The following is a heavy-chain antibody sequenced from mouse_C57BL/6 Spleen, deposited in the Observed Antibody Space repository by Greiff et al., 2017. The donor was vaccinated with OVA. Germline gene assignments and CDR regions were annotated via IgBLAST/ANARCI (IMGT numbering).Heavy chain of an antibody. V-gene: IGHV5-16*01. CDR2: INYDGSST. Sequence: EVQLVESEGGLVQPGRSMKLSCTASGFTFSDYYMAWVRQVPEKGLEWVANINYDGSSTYYLDSLKSRFIISRDNAKNILYLQMSSLKSEDTATYYCAREGSGPYYAMDYWGQGTSVTVSS. J-gene: IGHJ4*01. CDR3: AREGSGPYYAMDY. CDR1: GFTFSDYY. D-gene: IGHD3-2*02.